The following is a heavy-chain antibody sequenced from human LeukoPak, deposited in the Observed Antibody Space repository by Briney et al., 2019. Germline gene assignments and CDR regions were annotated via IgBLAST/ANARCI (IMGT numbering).Heavy chain of an antibody. V-gene: IGHV3-23*01. CDR1: GFTFSNYA. Sequence: PGASLRLSCVAPGFTFSNYAISWVRQAPGKGLEWDSAITGSGTKRYYVDSLKGRFTTSRDNSKNTVFLQMNGVRHEDTAIYYCVIWGDYDVLTGYYVPDYWGQGTLVTVAS. D-gene: IGHD3-9*01. CDR2: ITGSGTKR. J-gene: IGHJ4*02. CDR3: VIWGDYDVLTGYYVPDY.